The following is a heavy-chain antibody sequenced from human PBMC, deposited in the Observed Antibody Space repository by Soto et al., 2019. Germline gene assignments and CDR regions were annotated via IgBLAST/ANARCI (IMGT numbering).Heavy chain of an antibody. J-gene: IGHJ6*03. CDR2: IYYSGST. CDR1: GGSISSYY. D-gene: IGHD4-17*01. Sequence: SETLSLTCTVSGGSISSYYWSWIRQPPGKGLEWIGYIYYSGSTNYNPSLKSRVTISVDTSKNQFSLKLSSVTAADTAVYYCARTLPFYGDRHTTPDYYYYMDVWGKGTTVTVSS. V-gene: IGHV4-59*01. CDR3: ARTLPFYGDRHTTPDYYYYMDV.